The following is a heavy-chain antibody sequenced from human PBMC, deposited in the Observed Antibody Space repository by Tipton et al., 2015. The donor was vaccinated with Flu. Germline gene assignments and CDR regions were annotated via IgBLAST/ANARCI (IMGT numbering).Heavy chain of an antibody. CDR2: IYYSGST. CDR3: ARATVGAISRYYYYYMDV. D-gene: IGHD1-26*01. CDR1: GGSISSYY. V-gene: IGHV4-59*12. J-gene: IGHJ6*03. Sequence: TLSLTCTVSGGSISSYYWSWIRQPPGKGLEWIGYIYYSGSTNYNPSLKSRVTISVDTSKNQFSLKLSSVTAADTAVYYCARATVGAISRYYYYYMDVWGKGTTVTVSS.